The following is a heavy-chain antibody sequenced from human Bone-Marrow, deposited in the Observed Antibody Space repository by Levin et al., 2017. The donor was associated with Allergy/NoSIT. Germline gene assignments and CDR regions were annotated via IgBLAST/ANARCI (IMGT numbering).Heavy chain of an antibody. Sequence: ASVKVSCQASGYTFTNYAVNWVRQAPGQGLEWMGWINTDTGNPTYAQGFTGRFVFSLDTSVSTAYLQISSLEAEDTAVYFCAREIKQWLVQYFDLWGRGTLVTVSS. CDR3: AREIKQWLVQYFDL. CDR2: INTDTGNP. CDR1: GYTFTNYA. D-gene: IGHD6-19*01. J-gene: IGHJ2*01. V-gene: IGHV7-4-1*02.